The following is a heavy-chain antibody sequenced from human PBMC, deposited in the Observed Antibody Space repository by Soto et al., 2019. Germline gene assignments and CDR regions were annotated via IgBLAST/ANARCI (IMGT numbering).Heavy chain of an antibody. CDR1: GASINDNNW. CDR3: ARHIGVTGTGGFDY. J-gene: IGHJ4*02. D-gene: IGHD6-19*01. CDR2: VVHWGTT. V-gene: IGHV4-4*02. Sequence: QVQRQQSGPGLVKPSETLSLTCAVSGASINDNNWWSWVRQTPGKGLEWIGEVVHWGTTNYNPSLRSRVTTSMDQPTNQISLALSSVTAADSALYYCARHIGVTGTGGFDYWGQGTLVTVSS.